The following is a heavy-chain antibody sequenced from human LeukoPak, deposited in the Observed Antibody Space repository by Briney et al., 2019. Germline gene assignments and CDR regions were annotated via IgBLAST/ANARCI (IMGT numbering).Heavy chain of an antibody. CDR3: ARVAYSSGWTPLRN. Sequence: GESLKISCQGSGYNFIAYCIGWVRQLPGKGLEGMAFICPGDSDTKYSPSFQGQVTVSADKSVSTAYLQWRSLQASDTAIYYCARVAYSSGWTPLRNWGQGTRVIVSS. V-gene: IGHV5-51*01. CDR1: GYNFIAYC. D-gene: IGHD6-25*01. J-gene: IGHJ4*02. CDR2: ICPGDSDT.